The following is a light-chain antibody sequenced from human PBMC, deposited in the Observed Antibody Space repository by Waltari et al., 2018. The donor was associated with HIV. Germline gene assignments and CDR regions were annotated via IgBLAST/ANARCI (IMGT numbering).Light chain of an antibody. J-gene: IGLJ2*01. CDR1: SSNIGSKY. V-gene: IGLV1-47*01. CDR2: RNY. Sequence: QSVLTQPPSASGIPGQRVTISCSGSSSNIGSKYVYWYQQLPGTAPKLLIYRNYQRPSGVPDRFSGSKSGTSASLAISGLRSEDEADYYCAAWDDSLSGRGVFGGGTKLTVL. CDR3: AAWDDSLSGRGV.